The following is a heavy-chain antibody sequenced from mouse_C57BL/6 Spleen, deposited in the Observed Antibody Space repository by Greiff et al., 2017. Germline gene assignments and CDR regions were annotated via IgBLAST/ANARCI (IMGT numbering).Heavy chain of an antibody. J-gene: IGHJ4*01. CDR3: APYDGYRGAMDY. CDR1: GYAFSSSW. D-gene: IGHD2-3*01. Sequence: SGPELVKPGASVKISCKASGYAFSSSWMNWVKQRPGKGLEWIGRIYPGDGDTNYNGKFKGKATLTADKSSSTAYMQLSSLTSEDSAVYFCAPYDGYRGAMDYWGQGTSVTVSS. V-gene: IGHV1-82*01. CDR2: IYPGDGDT.